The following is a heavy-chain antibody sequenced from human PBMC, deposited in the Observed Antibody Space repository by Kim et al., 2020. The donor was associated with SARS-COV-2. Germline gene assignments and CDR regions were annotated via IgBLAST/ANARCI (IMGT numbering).Heavy chain of an antibody. V-gene: IGHV3-30*07. J-gene: IGHJ4*02. D-gene: IGHD5-12*01. Sequence: YEANSVEGRFTISRDNTKNTLYLQMNSLGAEDTAVYYSAGDRSGYDYFDYWGQGGLVTVSS. CDR3: AGDRSGYDYFDY.